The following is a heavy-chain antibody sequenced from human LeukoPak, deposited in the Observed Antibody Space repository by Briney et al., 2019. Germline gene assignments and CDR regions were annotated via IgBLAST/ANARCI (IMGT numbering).Heavy chain of an antibody. CDR3: ARGSYYDTGAFDI. D-gene: IGHD3-22*01. CDR2: MNPNSGNT. CDR1: GYTFTSYD. J-gene: IGHJ3*02. V-gene: IGHV1-8*01. Sequence: GASVKVSCKASGYTFTSYDINWVRQATGQGLEWMGWMNPNSGNTGYAQKFQGRVTMTRNTSISTAYMELSSLGSEDTAVYYCARGSYYDTGAFDIWGQGTMVTVSS.